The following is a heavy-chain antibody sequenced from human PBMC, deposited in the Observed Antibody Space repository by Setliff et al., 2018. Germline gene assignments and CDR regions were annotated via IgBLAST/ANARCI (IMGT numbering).Heavy chain of an antibody. Sequence: PSETLSLTCTVSGVSISANHYWGWIRQPPGKGLEWIGSISYGGNTYYNPSLNSRVTISADTSKNQFSVRLNSVTAADTAVYYCAREDGPNYYYYYMDIWGKGTTVTVSS. CDR2: ISYGGNT. J-gene: IGHJ6*03. CDR1: GVSISANHY. D-gene: IGHD2-8*01. CDR3: AREDGPNYYYYYMDI. V-gene: IGHV4-39*02.